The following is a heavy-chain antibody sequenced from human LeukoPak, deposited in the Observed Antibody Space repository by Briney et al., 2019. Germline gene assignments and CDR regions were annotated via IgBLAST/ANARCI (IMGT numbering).Heavy chain of an antibody. J-gene: IGHJ4*02. D-gene: IGHD3-3*01. Sequence: SETLSLTCTVSGGSISSSSYYWGWIRQPPGKGLEWIGSIYYSGSTYYNPSLKGRVTISVDTSKNQFSLKPSSVTAADTAVYYCVRSDDFWSGYYGYWGQGTLVTVSS. CDR1: GGSISSSSYY. CDR2: IYYSGST. CDR3: VRSDDFWSGYYGY. V-gene: IGHV4-39*07.